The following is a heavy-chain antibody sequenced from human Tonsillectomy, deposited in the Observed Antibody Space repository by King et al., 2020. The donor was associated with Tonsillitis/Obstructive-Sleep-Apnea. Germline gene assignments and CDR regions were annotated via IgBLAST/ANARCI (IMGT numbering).Heavy chain of an antibody. CDR3: VRDRDKGDYVDF. V-gene: IGHV3-7*04. Sequence: VQLVESGGGLVQPGGALRLSCAASGFTFTSYWMSWVRQAPGKGLEWVANIHQDGRVKYYVNSVKGRFTISRDNAKDSLYLQMNSLRAEDTAVYYCVRDRDKGDYVDFWGQGILVTVSS. CDR2: IHQDGRVK. CDR1: GFTFTSYW. D-gene: IGHD4/OR15-4a*01. J-gene: IGHJ4*02.